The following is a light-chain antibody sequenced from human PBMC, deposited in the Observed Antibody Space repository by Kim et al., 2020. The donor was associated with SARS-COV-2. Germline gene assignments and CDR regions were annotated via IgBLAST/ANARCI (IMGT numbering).Light chain of an antibody. J-gene: IGKJ4*01. CDR2: DAS. V-gene: IGKV3-11*01. CDR1: QSVYSY. Sequence: SLSPGERATLSCRASQSVYSYLAWYQHKRGQAPRLLIYDASNRATDVPARFSGSGSGTDFTLTISSLEAEDFAIYYCQQRRNWPLTFGGGTKVEI. CDR3: QQRRNWPLT.